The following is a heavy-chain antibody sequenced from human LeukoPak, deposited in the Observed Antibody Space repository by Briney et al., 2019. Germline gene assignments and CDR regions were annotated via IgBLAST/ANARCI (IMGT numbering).Heavy chain of an antibody. V-gene: IGHV2-70*17. D-gene: IGHD1-14*01. CDR3: ARTRGTNHLGAFYYYGMDV. CDR1: GFSLTTGGMC. J-gene: IGHJ6*02. Sequence: ESGPALVKPTQTLTLTCTFSGFSLTTGGMCMSWIRQPPGKALEWLARIDWDDDKFYSTSLKTRLTISKDTSQRQVVLTLTNMHPVDTATYYCARTRGTNHLGAFYYYGMDVWGQGTTVTVSS. CDR2: IDWDDDK.